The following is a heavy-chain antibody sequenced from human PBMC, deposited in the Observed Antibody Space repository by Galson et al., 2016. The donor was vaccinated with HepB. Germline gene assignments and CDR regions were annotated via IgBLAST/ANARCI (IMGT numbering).Heavy chain of an antibody. J-gene: IGHJ4*02. CDR3: ARLNAGAVGY. CDR2: INHSGST. CDR1: GVPFSDYY. V-gene: IGHV4-34*01. D-gene: IGHD2-2*01. Sequence: ETLSLTCAVYGVPFSDYYWSWVRQPPGKGLEWIGEINHSGSTNYNPSLKSRVTISIDTSKTQFSLNLSSVTAADTAVYYCARLNAGAVGYWGQGTLVTVSS.